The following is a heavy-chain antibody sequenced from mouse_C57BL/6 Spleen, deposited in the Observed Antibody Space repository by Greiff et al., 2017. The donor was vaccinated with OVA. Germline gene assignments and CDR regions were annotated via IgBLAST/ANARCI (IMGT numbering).Heavy chain of an antibody. J-gene: IGHJ2*01. V-gene: IGHV7-3*01. D-gene: IGHD1-1*01. CDR3: ARYLQYYGVVGHFDY. CDR2: IRHKANGYTT. CDR1: GFTFTDYY. Sequence: EVKLVESGGGLVQPGGSLSLSCAASGFTFTDYYMSWVRQPPGKALEWLGFIRHKANGYTTEYSASVKGRFTISRDNSQSILYLQRNARRAEDSATYYWARYLQYYGVVGHFDYWGQGTTLTVSS.